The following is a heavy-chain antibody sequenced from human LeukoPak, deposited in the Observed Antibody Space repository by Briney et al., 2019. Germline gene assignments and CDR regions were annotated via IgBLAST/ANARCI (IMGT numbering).Heavy chain of an antibody. CDR2: INHSGST. Sequence: PSETLSLTCAVYGGSFSGYYWSWIRQPPGKGLEWIGEINHSGSTNYNPSLKSRVTISVDTSKNQFSLKLSSVTAADTAVYYCARERSSRAHYDFWSGYYYWFDPWGQGTLVTVSS. D-gene: IGHD3-3*01. CDR1: GGSFSGYY. J-gene: IGHJ5*02. V-gene: IGHV4-34*01. CDR3: ARERSSRAHYDFWSGYYYWFDP.